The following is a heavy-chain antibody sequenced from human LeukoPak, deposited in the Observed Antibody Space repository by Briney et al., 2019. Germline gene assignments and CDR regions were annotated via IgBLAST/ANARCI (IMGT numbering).Heavy chain of an antibody. J-gene: IGHJ5*02. CDR2: INPSSGAT. Sequence: ASVKVSCKASGYTFTDYYIHWVRQAPGQGLEWMGWINPSSGATNYAQKFQGRVTMTRDTSITTAYIEMSSLTLDDTAVYYCARGWQIHSAGGFVDPWSQGTLITVSS. V-gene: IGHV1-2*02. CDR1: GYTFTDYY. CDR3: ARGWQIHSAGGFVDP. D-gene: IGHD1-14*01.